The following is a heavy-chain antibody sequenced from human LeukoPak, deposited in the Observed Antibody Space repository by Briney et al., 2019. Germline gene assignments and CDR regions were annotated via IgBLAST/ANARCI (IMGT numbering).Heavy chain of an antibody. Sequence: GGSLRLSCAASGFTFSSYAMRWVRQAPGKGLEWVSAISGSGGSTYYADSVKGRFTISRDNSKKTLYLQMNSLRAEDTAVYYCAKDYQSSGWPRVYFDYWGQGTLVTVSS. D-gene: IGHD6-19*01. CDR2: ISGSGGST. CDR3: AKDYQSSGWPRVYFDY. CDR1: GFTFSSYA. V-gene: IGHV3-23*01. J-gene: IGHJ4*02.